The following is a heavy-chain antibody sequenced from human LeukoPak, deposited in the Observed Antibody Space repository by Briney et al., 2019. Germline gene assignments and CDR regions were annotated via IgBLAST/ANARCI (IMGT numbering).Heavy chain of an antibody. Sequence: ASVKVSCKASGYTFTSYYMHWVRQAPGQGLEWMGIINPSGGSTIYAQIFQGRVTMTRDTSTSTVYMELSRLRSEDTAVYYCARANCSRTSCAPDYWGQGMLVTVSS. CDR1: GYTFTSYY. D-gene: IGHD2-2*01. V-gene: IGHV1-46*01. CDR3: ARANCSRTSCAPDY. CDR2: INPSGGST. J-gene: IGHJ4*02.